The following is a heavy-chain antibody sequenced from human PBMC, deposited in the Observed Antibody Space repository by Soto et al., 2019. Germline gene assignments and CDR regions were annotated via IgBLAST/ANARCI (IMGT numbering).Heavy chain of an antibody. CDR1: GGSFSGYY. CDR2: INHSGST. D-gene: IGHD3-3*01. V-gene: IGHV4-34*01. CDR3: ARGRYFDFWSGYYFDY. Sequence: SETLSLTCAVYGGSFSGYYWSWIRQPPGKGLEWIGEINHSGSTNYNPSLKSRVTISVDTSKNQFSLKLSSVTAADTAVYYCARGRYFDFWSGYYFDYWGQGTLVTVSS. J-gene: IGHJ4*02.